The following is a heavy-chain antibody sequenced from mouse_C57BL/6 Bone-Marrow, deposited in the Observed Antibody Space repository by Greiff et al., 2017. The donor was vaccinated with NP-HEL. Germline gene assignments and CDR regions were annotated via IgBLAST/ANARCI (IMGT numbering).Heavy chain of an antibody. CDR2: IWSGGST. J-gene: IGHJ4*01. Sequence: VQLQQSGPGLVQPSQSLSITCTVSGFSLTSYGVHWVRQPPGKGLAWLGVIWSGGSTDYNAAFISRLSISKDNSKSQVFFKMNSLQADDTAIYYCAKKRYYGNPYYYAMDYWGQGTSVTVSS. CDR1: GFSLTSYG. D-gene: IGHD2-1*01. V-gene: IGHV2-4*01. CDR3: AKKRYYGNPYYYAMDY.